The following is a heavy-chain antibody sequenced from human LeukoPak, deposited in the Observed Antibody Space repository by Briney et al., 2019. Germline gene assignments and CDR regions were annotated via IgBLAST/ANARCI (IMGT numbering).Heavy chain of an antibody. CDR1: GGSISSYY. Sequence: SETLSLTCTVSGGSISSYYWSWIRQPPGKGLEWIGYIYYSGSTNYNPSLKSRVTISVDTSKNQFSLKLSSVTAADTAVYYRARVGIEMASIDYWGQGTLVTVSS. D-gene: IGHD5-24*01. CDR2: IYYSGST. CDR3: ARVGIEMASIDY. V-gene: IGHV4-59*01. J-gene: IGHJ4*02.